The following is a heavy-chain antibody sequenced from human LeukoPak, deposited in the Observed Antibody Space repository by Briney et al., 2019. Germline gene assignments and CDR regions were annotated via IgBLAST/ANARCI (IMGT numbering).Heavy chain of an antibody. V-gene: IGHV4-59*01. D-gene: IGHD3-22*01. CDR2: IYHPVDT. CDR3: ARRRYFDSTGYNPSHYFDY. J-gene: IGHJ4*02. CDR1: GDSFIGSY. Sequence: SETLSLICAVSGDSFIGSYWSWIRQAPGKGLEWIGYIYHPVDTSYNPSLQSRVTISADISKKQFSLRMTSVTAADTAAYYCARRRYFDSTGYNPSHYFDYWGQGILVTVSS.